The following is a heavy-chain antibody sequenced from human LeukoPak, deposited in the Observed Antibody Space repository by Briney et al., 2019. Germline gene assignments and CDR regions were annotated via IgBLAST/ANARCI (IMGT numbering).Heavy chain of an antibody. D-gene: IGHD3-22*01. CDR3: ASGTRGGTYYYDSSGPYYFDY. J-gene: IGHJ4*02. CDR2: IYYSGST. CDR1: GGSISSSSYY. Sequence: SETLSLTCTVSGGSISSSSYYWGWIRQPPGKGLEWIGSIYYSGSTYYNPSLKSRVTISVDTSKNQFSLKLSSVTAADTAVYYCASGTRGGTYYYDSSGPYYFDYWGQGTLVTVSS. V-gene: IGHV4-39*01.